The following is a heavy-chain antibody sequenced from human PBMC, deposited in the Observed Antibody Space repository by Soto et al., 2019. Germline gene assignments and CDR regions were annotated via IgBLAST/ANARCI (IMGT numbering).Heavy chain of an antibody. Sequence: EVQLVESGGGLVKPGGSLRLSCAASGFTFSSYSMNWVRQAPGKGLEWVSSISSSSSYIYYADSVKGRFTISRDNAKNSLYLQMNSLRAEDTAVYYCARDRTEVGACFDYWVQITLVTVSS. J-gene: IGHJ4*02. D-gene: IGHD1-26*01. CDR2: ISSSSSYI. CDR3: ARDRTEVGACFDY. V-gene: IGHV3-21*01. CDR1: GFTFSSYS.